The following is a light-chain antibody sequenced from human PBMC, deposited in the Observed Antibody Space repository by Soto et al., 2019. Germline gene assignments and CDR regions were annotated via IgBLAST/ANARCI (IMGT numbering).Light chain of an antibody. CDR3: QQYGDSPST. CDR2: GAA. Sequence: EIVMTQSPATLSVSPGERATLSCRASQSVFSSLAWYQQKPGQAPRLLIYGAATRATGIPGRFSGSGSGTEFTLTISRLQSEDFAVYSCQQYGDSPSTFGQGTKLEIK. V-gene: IGKV3-15*01. CDR1: QSVFSS. J-gene: IGKJ2*01.